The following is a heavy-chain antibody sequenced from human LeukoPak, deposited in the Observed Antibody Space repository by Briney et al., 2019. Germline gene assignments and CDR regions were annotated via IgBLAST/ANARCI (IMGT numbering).Heavy chain of an antibody. J-gene: IGHJ6*03. CDR1: EFTFNSYA. D-gene: IGHD6-13*01. CDR3: ARAGIAAAGTGNYDYYYYMDV. Sequence: GGSLRLSCAASEFTFNSYAMSWVRQAPGKGLEWVSSISGSGSRTYYADSVKGRFTISRDNSRNTLYLQMNSLRAEDTAVYYCARAGIAAAGTGNYDYYYYMDVWGKGTTVTVSS. V-gene: IGHV3-23*01. CDR2: ISGSGSRT.